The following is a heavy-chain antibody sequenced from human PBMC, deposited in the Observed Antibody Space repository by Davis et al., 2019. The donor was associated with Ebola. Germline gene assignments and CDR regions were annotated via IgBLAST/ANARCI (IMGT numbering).Heavy chain of an antibody. CDR2: IYYSGST. J-gene: IGHJ2*01. Sequence: SETLSLTCTVSGGSISSGGYYWSWIRQHPGTGLEWIGYIYYSGSTNYNPSLKSRVTISVDTSKNQFSLKLSSVTAADTAVYYCARLLLWFGEPQSWYFDLWGRGTLVTVSS. V-gene: IGHV4-61*08. CDR1: GGSISSGGYY. CDR3: ARLLLWFGEPQSWYFDL. D-gene: IGHD3-10*01.